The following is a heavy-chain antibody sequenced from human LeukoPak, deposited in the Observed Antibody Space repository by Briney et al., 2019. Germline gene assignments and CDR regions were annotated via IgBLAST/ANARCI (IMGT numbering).Heavy chain of an antibody. J-gene: IGHJ6*02. CDR3: ARVYPALKSLWLVQTYSPRYYYYGMDV. Sequence: SETLSLTCAVYGGSFSGYYWSWIRQPPGKGLEWVGEINHSGSTNYNPSLKSRVTISVDTSKNQFSLKLSSVTAADTAVYYCARVYPALKSLWLVQTYSPRYYYYGMDVWGQGTTVTVSS. V-gene: IGHV4-34*01. CDR1: GGSFSGYY. CDR2: INHSGST. D-gene: IGHD6-19*01.